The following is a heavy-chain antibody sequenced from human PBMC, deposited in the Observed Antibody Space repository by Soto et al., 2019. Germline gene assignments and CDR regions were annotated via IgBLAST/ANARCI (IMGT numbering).Heavy chain of an antibody. J-gene: IGHJ3*02. CDR3: ASSGGEDFDI. Sequence: GGALRLSCAASGFTFSSYGMHWVRQAPGKGLEWVAVISYDGSNKYYADSVKGRFTISRDNSKNTLYLQMNSLRAEDTAVYYCASSGGEDFDIWGQGTMVTVSS. CDR2: ISYDGSNK. D-gene: IGHD2-15*01. V-gene: IGHV3-30*03. CDR1: GFTFSSYG.